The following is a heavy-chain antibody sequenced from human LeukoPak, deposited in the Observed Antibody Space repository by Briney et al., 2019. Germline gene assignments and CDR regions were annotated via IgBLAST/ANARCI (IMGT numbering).Heavy chain of an antibody. J-gene: IGHJ6*02. Sequence: PSETLSLTCTVSGGSISSGGYYWSWIRQHPGKGLEWIGYIYYSGSTYYNPSLKSRVTISVDTSKNQFSLKLSSVTAADTAVYYCARDEGLRSPSYYYGMDVWGQGTTVTVSS. V-gene: IGHV4-31*03. CDR2: IYYSGST. D-gene: IGHD3-3*01. CDR3: ARDEGLRSPSYYYGMDV. CDR1: GGSISSGGYY.